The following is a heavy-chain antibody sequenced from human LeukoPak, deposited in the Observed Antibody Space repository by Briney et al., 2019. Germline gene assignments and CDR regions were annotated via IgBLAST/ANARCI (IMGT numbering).Heavy chain of an antibody. Sequence: PGGSLRLSCAASGFNFRTFWMSWVRQAPGKGLEWVANINPAGSEMHYVDSVKGRFTISRDNAKNSLYLQMNSLRAEDTAVYYCARDGVWFGEFFDYWGQGTLVTVSS. CDR2: INPAGSEM. V-gene: IGHV3-7*04. D-gene: IGHD3-10*01. CDR1: GFNFRTFW. CDR3: ARDGVWFGEFFDY. J-gene: IGHJ4*02.